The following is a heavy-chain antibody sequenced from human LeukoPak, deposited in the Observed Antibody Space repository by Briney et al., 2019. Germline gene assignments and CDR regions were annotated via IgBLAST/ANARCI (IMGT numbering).Heavy chain of an antibody. CDR2: ISSSGSTI. D-gene: IGHD3-9*01. V-gene: IGHV3-48*03. Sequence: PGGSLRLSCAASGFTFSSYEMNWVRQAPGKGLEWVSYISSSGSTIHYADSVKGRFTISRDNAKNSLYLQMNSLRAEDTAVYYCAGIPLRYFDWLFAFDYWGQGTLVTVSS. CDR3: AGIPLRYFDWLFAFDY. CDR1: GFTFSSYE. J-gene: IGHJ4*02.